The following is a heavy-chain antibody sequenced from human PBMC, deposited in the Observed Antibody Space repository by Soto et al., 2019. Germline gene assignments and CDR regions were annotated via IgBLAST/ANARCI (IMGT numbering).Heavy chain of an antibody. V-gene: IGHV4-31*03. CDR2: IYYSGST. J-gene: IGHJ4*02. CDR1: GGSISSGGYY. Sequence: PSETLSLTCTVSGGSISSGGYYWSWIRQHPGKGLEWIGYIYYSGSTYYNPSLKSRVTISVDTSKNQFSLKLSSVTAADTAVYYCARGRRIYGGNLYFDYWGQGTLVTVSS. D-gene: IGHD2-21*02. CDR3: ARGRRIYGGNLYFDY.